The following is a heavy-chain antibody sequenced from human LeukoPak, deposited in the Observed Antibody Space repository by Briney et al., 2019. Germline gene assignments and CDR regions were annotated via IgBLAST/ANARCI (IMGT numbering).Heavy chain of an antibody. V-gene: IGHV4-59*01. CDR3: ASTYYDRDYYDYMDV. J-gene: IGHJ6*03. Sequence: SETLSLTCTVSGGSISSYYWSWIRQPPGKGLEWIGYIYYSGSTNYNPSLKSRVTISVDTSKNQFSLNLSSVTAADTAVYYCASTYYDRDYYDYMDVSGKGTTVTVSS. CDR1: GGSISSYY. CDR2: IYYSGST. D-gene: IGHD3-22*01.